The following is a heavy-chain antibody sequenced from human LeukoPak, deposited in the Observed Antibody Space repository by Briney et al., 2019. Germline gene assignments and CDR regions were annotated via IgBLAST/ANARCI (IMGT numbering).Heavy chain of an antibody. J-gene: IGHJ4*02. CDR2: IYYSGFT. D-gene: IGHD6-19*01. CDR3: ASQQWLARYAFDY. V-gene: IGHV4-59*12. Sequence: SQTLSLTCTVSGGSISSYYWSWIRQPPGKGLEWIGHIYYSGFTNYNPSLKSRVTISVDTSKNQFSLKLSSVTAADTAVYYCASQQWLARYAFDYWGQGTLVTVSS. CDR1: GGSISSYY.